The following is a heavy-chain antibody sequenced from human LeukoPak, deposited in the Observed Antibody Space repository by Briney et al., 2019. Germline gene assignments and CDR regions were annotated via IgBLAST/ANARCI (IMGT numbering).Heavy chain of an antibody. V-gene: IGHV3-74*01. CDR1: GFTFSSYW. D-gene: IGHD2-2*02. CDR2: INSDGSST. Sequence: GGSLRLSCAASGFTFSSYWMHWVRHAPGKGLVWVSRINSDGSSTSYADSVKGRFTISRDNAKNTLYLQMNSLRAEDTAVYYCARRVNLGYCSSTSCYTDAFDIWGQGTMVTVSS. J-gene: IGHJ3*02. CDR3: ARRVNLGYCSSTSCYTDAFDI.